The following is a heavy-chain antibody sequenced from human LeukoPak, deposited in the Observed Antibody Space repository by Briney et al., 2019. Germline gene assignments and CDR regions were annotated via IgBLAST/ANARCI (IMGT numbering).Heavy chain of an antibody. J-gene: IGHJ4*02. V-gene: IGHV1-18*01. CDR1: GYTFTSYG. CDR2: ISAYNGNT. CDR3: ARDQWGYHIVVVTAMGY. Sequence: GASVKVSCKASGYTFTSYGISWVRQAPGQGLEWMGWISAYNGNTNYAQKLQGRVTMTTDTSTSTAYMELRSLRSDDTAVYYCARDQWGYHIVVVTAMGYWGQGTLVTVSS. D-gene: IGHD2-21*02.